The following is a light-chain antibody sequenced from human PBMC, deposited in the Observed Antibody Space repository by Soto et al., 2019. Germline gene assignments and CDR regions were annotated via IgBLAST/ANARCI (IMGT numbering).Light chain of an antibody. CDR1: QGISNY. J-gene: IGKJ4*01. CDR3: QKYTNVPA. Sequence: DIQMPQSPSSLSASVGDRVTITCRASQGISNYLAWYQQIPGKVPKLLMSAASTLQSGVPSRFSGSRSGTDFTLSISSLQPEDVATYYCQKYTNVPAFDGGTNVEIK. V-gene: IGKV1-27*01. CDR2: AAS.